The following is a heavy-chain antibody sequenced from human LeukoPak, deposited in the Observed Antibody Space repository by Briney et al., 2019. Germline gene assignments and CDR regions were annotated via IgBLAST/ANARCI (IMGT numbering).Heavy chain of an antibody. V-gene: IGHV4-59*01. J-gene: IGHJ4*02. CDR3: AREKVDTAMTFDY. Sequence: SKTLSLTCTVSGGSISSYYWSWIRQPPGKGLEWIGYIYYSGSTNYNPSLKSRVTISVDTSKNQFSLKLSSVTAADTAVYYCAREKVDTAMTFDYWGQGTLAIVSS. CDR2: IYYSGST. CDR1: GGSISSYY. D-gene: IGHD5-18*01.